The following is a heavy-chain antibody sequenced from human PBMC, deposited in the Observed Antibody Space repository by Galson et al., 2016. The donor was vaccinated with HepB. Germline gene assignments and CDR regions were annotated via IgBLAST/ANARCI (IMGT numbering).Heavy chain of an antibody. CDR2: ISTYNGNT. CDR3: ARDGTLSGSYYHFYGMDV. J-gene: IGHJ6*02. CDR1: GYSFISYG. D-gene: IGHD1-26*01. Sequence: SVKVSCKASGYSFISYGISWVRQARGQGLEWMGWISTYNGNTNYEQKFKGRVTLTADISTSTAQMELRSLRSDDTAVYYCARDGTLSGSYYHFYGMDVWGQGTTVTASS. V-gene: IGHV1-18*01.